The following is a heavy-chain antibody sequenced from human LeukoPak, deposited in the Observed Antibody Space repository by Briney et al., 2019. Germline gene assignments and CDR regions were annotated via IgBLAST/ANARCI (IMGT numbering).Heavy chain of an antibody. CDR2: IYYSGST. CDR1: GGSISRGDYY. CDR3: ARDCLWGSCVDY. Sequence: SETLFLTCTVSGGSISRGDYYRSWIRQPPGKGLEWIGYIYYSGSTYYNPSLKSRVTISVDTSKNQFSLKLSSVTAADTAVYYCARDCLWGSCVDYWGQGTLVTVSS. D-gene: IGHD3-16*01. J-gene: IGHJ4*02. V-gene: IGHV4-30-4*08.